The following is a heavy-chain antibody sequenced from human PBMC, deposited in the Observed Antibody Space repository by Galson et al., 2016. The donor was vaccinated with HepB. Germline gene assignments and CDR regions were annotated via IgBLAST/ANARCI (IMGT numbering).Heavy chain of an antibody. CDR2: ISPYNGDR. J-gene: IGHJ4*02. D-gene: IGHD3-10*01. CDR3: ARDVFPSIPMVREFDY. V-gene: IGHV1-18*01. Sequence: SVKVSCKASGYTFRSYGISWVRQAPGQGLEWMGWISPYNGDRNYAQNLQGRVSMTADTSTTTAYMELRSLRSDDTAVYYCARDVFPSIPMVREFDYWGQGTLVTVSS. CDR1: GYTFRSYG.